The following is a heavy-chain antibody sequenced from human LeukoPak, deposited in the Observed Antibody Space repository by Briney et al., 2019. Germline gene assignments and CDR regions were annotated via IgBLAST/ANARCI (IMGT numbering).Heavy chain of an antibody. CDR2: MKEDGSDI. CDR1: GFTFSSYA. J-gene: IGHJ5*02. CDR3: ARGGAVAGRFDP. Sequence: PGGSLRLSCAASGFTFSSYAMSWVRQAPGKGLEWVAKMKEDGSDIHYVDSVRGRFSISRDNAKDSLYLQMNSLRVDDTAVYYCARGGAVAGRFDPWGQGTQVTVSS. V-gene: IGHV3-7*01. D-gene: IGHD6-19*01.